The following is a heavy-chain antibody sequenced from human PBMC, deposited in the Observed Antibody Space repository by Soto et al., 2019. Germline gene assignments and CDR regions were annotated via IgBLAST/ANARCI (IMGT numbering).Heavy chain of an antibody. CDR2: ISYDGSNK. D-gene: IGHD6-13*01. CDR1: GFTFSSYG. CDR3: AKDPAAAGTAYFDY. J-gene: IGHJ4*02. Sequence: QVQLVESWGGVVQPGRSLRLSCAASGFTFSSYGMHWVRQAPGKGLEWVAVISYDGSNKYYADSVKGRFTISRDNSKNTLYLQMNSLRAEDTAVYYCAKDPAAAGTAYFDYWGQGTLVTVSS. V-gene: IGHV3-30*18.